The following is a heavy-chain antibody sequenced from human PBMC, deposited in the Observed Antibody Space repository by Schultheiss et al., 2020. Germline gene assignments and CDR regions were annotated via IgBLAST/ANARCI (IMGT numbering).Heavy chain of an antibody. CDR3: ARAEWLRGYDAFDI. CDR1: GFTFSSYS. D-gene: IGHD3-3*01. CDR2: ISSSSSYI. V-gene: IGHV3-21*01. J-gene: IGHJ3*02. Sequence: GGSLRLSCAASGFTFSSYSMNWVRQAPGKGLEWVSSISSSSSYIYYADSVKGRFTISRDNAKNSLYLQMNSLRAEDTAVYYCARAEWLRGYDAFDIWGQGTMVTVSS.